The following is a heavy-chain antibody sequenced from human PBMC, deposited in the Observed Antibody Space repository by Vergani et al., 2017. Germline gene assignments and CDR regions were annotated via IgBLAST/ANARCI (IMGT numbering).Heavy chain of an antibody. Sequence: QVQLQESGPGLVKPSETLSLTCTVSGGSISSYYWSWIRQPPGKGLEWIGYIYYSGSTNYTPSLKSRVTISVDTSKNQFSLKLSSVTAADTAVYYCARWVDRYDDYYGMDVWGQGTTVTVSS. CDR3: ARWVDRYDDYYGMDV. CDR1: GGSISSYY. V-gene: IGHV4-59*01. D-gene: IGHD2-15*01. J-gene: IGHJ6*02. CDR2: IYYSGST.